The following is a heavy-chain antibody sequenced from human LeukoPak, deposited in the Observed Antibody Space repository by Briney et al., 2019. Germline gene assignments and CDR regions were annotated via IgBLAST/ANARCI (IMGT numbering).Heavy chain of an antibody. Sequence: SETLSLTCAVYGGPFSGYYWSWIRQPPGKGLEWIGEINHSGSTNYNPSLKSRVTISVDTSKNQFSLKLSSVTAADTAVYYCARASGYSYGLWYWGQGTLVTVSS. CDR3: ARASGYSYGLWY. CDR1: GGPFSGYY. CDR2: INHSGST. D-gene: IGHD5-18*01. J-gene: IGHJ4*02. V-gene: IGHV4-34*01.